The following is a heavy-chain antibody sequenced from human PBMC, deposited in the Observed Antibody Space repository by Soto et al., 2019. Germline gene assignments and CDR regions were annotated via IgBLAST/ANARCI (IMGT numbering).Heavy chain of an antibody. Sequence: QVQLVQSGAEVKKPGASVKVSCKASGYTFTSYYMHWVRQAPGQGLEWMGINNPSGGSTSYGQKFQGRDNMTRDPSTSTVYMELGSMRSEDTAVYYCARASGWRPDYWGQGTLVTVSS. CDR1: GYTFTSYY. V-gene: IGHV1-46*01. CDR2: NNPSGGST. D-gene: IGHD6-19*01. J-gene: IGHJ4*02. CDR3: ARASGWRPDY.